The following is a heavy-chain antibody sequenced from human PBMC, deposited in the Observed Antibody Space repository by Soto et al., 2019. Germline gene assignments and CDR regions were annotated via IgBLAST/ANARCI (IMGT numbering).Heavy chain of an antibody. CDR1: GFTFSSYS. Sequence: GGSLRLSCAASGFTFSSYSMNWFRQAPGKGLEWVSSISSSSSYIYYADSVKGRFTISRDNAKNSLYLQMNSLRAEDTAVYYCARDVYSSSSETLAFDYWGQGTLVTVSS. V-gene: IGHV3-21*01. CDR2: ISSSSSYI. J-gene: IGHJ4*02. D-gene: IGHD6-6*01. CDR3: ARDVYSSSSETLAFDY.